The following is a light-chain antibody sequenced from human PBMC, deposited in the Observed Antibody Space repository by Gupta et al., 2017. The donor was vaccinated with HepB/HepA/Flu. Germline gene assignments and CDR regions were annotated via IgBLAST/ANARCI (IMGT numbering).Light chain of an antibody. CDR1: QTVRSSY. CDR3: QQKGSSPLT. V-gene: IGKV3-20*01. Sequence: EIVLTQSPGTLSLSPVERATLSCRASQTVRSSYLAWYQQKPGQAPRLLIYGASSRATGIPDRFSGSGSGTEFTLTINRREPEDFAVCYCQQKGSSPLTFGQGTKVEIK. J-gene: IGKJ1*01. CDR2: GAS.